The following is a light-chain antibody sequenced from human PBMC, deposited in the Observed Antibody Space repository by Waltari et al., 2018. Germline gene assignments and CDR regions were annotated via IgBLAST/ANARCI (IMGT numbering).Light chain of an antibody. CDR2: AAS. Sequence: EIVITQSPATLAVSPGERIARSRKARQNIDNNLACYQQKPGQAHRLLIYAASTTATDVPARFRGSGSGTEFTLTISSLQSEDCGVFYCQQYNRWPPLTFGGGTKVEIK. V-gene: IGKV3-15*01. J-gene: IGKJ4*01. CDR3: QQYNRWPPLT. CDR1: QNIDNN.